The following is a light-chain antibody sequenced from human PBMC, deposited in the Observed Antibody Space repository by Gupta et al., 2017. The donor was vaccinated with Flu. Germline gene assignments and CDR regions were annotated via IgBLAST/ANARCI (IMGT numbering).Light chain of an antibody. CDR1: SRDVGSYNY. CDR2: DVS. V-gene: IGLV2-11*01. CDR3: CSYAGSYTWV. J-gene: IGLJ3*02. Sequence: TSRDVGSYNYVSWYQQHPGKAPKLMIYDVSKRPSGVPDRFSGSKSGNTASLTISGLQAEDEADYYCCSYAGSYTWVFGGGTKLTVL.